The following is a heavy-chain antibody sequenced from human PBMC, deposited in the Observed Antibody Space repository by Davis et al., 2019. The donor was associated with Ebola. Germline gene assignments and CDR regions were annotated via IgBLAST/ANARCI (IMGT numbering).Heavy chain of an antibody. CDR2: ISAYNGNT. CDR3: ARGVPAAPIDP. J-gene: IGHJ5*02. D-gene: IGHD2-2*01. V-gene: IGHV1-18*04. CDR1: GYTFTSYY. Sequence: ASVKVSCKASGYTFTSYYMHWVRQAPGQGLEWMGWISAYNGNTNYAQKLQGRVTMTTDTSTSTAYMELRSLRSDDTAVYYCARGVPAAPIDPWGQGTLVTVSS.